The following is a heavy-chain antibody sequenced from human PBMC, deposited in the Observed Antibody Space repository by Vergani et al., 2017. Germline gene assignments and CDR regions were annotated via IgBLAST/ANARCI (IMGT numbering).Heavy chain of an antibody. CDR1: GFTFSSYS. V-gene: IGHV3-21*01. D-gene: IGHD3-16*01. CDR2: ISSSGSTI. Sequence: EVQLVESGGGLVKPGGSLRLSCAASGFTFSSYSMNWVRQAPGKGLEWVSSISSSGSTIYYADSVKGRFTISRDNAKNSLYLQMNSLRAEDTAVYYCARESDYVWGSGDYWGQGTLVTVSS. CDR3: ARESDYVWGSGDY. J-gene: IGHJ4*02.